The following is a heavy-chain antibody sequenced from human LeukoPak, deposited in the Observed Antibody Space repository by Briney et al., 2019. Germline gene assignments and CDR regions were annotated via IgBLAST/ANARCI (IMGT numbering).Heavy chain of an antibody. CDR1: GFTFSSYS. D-gene: IGHD3-22*01. CDR2: ISSSSSYI. Sequence: GGSLRLSCAASGFTFSSYSMNWVRQAPGKGLEWVSSISSSSSYIYYADSVKGRFTISRDNAKDSLYLQMNRLRAEDTAVYDCARERSYYDSSSTFDYWGQGTLVTVSS. V-gene: IGHV3-21*01. CDR3: ARERSYYDSSSTFDY. J-gene: IGHJ4*02.